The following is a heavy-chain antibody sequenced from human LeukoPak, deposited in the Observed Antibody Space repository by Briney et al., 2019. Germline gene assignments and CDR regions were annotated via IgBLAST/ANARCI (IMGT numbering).Heavy chain of an antibody. V-gene: IGHV3-7*01. CDR3: ARDGSDFWSGSDS. D-gene: IGHD3-3*01. CDR1: GFTFSSYW. CDR2: IKQDGSEK. Sequence: GGSLRLSCAASGFTFSSYWMSWVRQAPGKGLEWVANIKQDGSEKYYVDSVKGRFTISRDHAKNSLYLQMNSLRAEDTAVYYCARDGSDFWSGSDSWGQGTLVTVSS. J-gene: IGHJ5*01.